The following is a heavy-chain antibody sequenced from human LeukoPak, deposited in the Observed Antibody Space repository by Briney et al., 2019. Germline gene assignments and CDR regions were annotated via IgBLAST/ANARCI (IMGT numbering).Heavy chain of an antibody. V-gene: IGHV3-21*01. CDR1: GFTFSSYS. CDR3: AREKDDHGDPGPLDA. J-gene: IGHJ5*02. Sequence: GGSLRLSCAASGFTFSSYSMNWVRQAPGKGLEWVSSISSSSSYIYYADSVKGRFTISRDNAKNTLNLQMSSLRAEDTAVYYCAREKDDHGDPGPLDAWGQGDLVTVSS. D-gene: IGHD4-17*01. CDR2: ISSSSSYI.